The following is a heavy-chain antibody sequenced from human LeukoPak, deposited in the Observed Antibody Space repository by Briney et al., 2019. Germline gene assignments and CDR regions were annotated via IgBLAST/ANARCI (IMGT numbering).Heavy chain of an antibody. CDR1: GFTFSSYW. V-gene: IGHV3-7*03. D-gene: IGHD2-2*01. CDR3: AKDLFTHDIVVVPAAIRWFDP. CDR2: IKQDGSEK. J-gene: IGHJ5*02. Sequence: GGSLRLSCAASGFTFSSYWMSWVRQAPGKGLEWVANIKQDGSEKYYVDSVKGRFTISRDNSKNTLYLQMNSLRAEDTAVYYCAKDLFTHDIVVVPAAIRWFDPWGQGTLVTVSS.